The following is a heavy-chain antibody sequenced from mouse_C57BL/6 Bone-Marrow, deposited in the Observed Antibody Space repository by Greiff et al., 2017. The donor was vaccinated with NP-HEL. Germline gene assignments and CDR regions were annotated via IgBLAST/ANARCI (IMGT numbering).Heavy chain of an antibody. Sequence: QVQLQQPGAELVMPGASVKLSCKASGYTFTSYWMHWVKQRPGQGLEWIGEIDPSDSYTNYNQKFKGKSTLTVDKSSSTAYRQLSSRTSEDSAVYYWARGGYYYGSSSYWYVDVWGTGTTVTVSS. CDR3: ARGGYYYGSSSYWYVDV. CDR2: IDPSDSYT. J-gene: IGHJ1*03. D-gene: IGHD1-1*01. CDR1: GYTFTSYW. V-gene: IGHV1-69*01.